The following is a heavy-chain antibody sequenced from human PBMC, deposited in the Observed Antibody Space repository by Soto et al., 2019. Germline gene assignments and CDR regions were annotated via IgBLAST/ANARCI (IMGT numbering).Heavy chain of an antibody. CDR1: GGSISSYY. Sequence: SETLSLTCTVSGGSISSYYWSWIRQPAGKGLEWIGRIYTSGSTNYNPSLKSRVTMSVDTSKNQFSLKLSSVTAADTAVYYCARSVVRGVIIGDDAFDIWGQGTMVTVSS. D-gene: IGHD3-10*01. J-gene: IGHJ3*02. CDR3: ARSVVRGVIIGDDAFDI. V-gene: IGHV4-4*07. CDR2: IYTSGST.